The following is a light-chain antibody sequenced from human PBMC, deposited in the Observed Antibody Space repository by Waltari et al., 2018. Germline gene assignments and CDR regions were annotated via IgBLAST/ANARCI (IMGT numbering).Light chain of an antibody. CDR3: QQYDGSPMWS. Sequence: ETVLKQSPATLSLSPGDSAPHSCRASQSVPSRYLAWYHQRPGQSPRLLIYGAYTRASGIPDRFSGSGSGTDFSLRISRVETEDFGVYYCQQYDGSPMWSFGLGTKVEVK. CDR2: GAY. V-gene: IGKV3-20*01. CDR1: QSVPSRY. J-gene: IGKJ1*01.